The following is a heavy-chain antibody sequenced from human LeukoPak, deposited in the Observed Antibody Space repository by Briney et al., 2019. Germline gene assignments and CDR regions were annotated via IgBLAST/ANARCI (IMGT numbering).Heavy chain of an antibody. CDR1: GYSFTSYW. CDR2: IYPGDSDT. J-gene: IGHJ6*03. V-gene: IGHV5-51*01. CDR3: ARHALRTWGLRNYYYYMDV. D-gene: IGHD5/OR15-5a*01. Sequence: GESLKISCKGSGYSFTSYWIGWVRQMPGKGLEWMGIIYPGDSDTRYSPSFQGQVTISADKPISTAYLQWSSLKASDTAMYYCARHALRTWGLRNYYYYMDVWGKGTTVTVSS.